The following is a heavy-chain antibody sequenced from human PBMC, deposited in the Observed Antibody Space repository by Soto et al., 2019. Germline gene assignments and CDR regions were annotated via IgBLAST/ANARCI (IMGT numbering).Heavy chain of an antibody. CDR2: IIPFLGVT. CDR1: GGTFSPYT. V-gene: IGHV1-69*08. D-gene: IGHD3-10*01. Sequence: QVHLVQSGAEVKKPGSSVKVSCKASGGTFSPYTINWVRQAPGQGLEWMGRIIPFLGVTNHAQKFQDRVTSTAEKSTSTAYLEFRSLRSEDTAVYYCTRDWDRSVSTWEFGGHGGQGTLVTVSS. CDR3: TRDWDRSVSTWEFGGH. J-gene: IGHJ4*02.